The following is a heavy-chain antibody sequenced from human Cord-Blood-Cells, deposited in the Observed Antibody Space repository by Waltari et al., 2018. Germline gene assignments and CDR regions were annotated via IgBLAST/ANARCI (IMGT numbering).Heavy chain of an antibody. CDR1: GYTFTRHD. CDR2: MNPNSGNT. J-gene: IGHJ3*02. CDR3: ARGRGSSSWYAFDI. V-gene: IGHV1-8*03. Sequence: QVQLGQSGAEVQKPGASVKVSCKASGYTFTRHDINRVRQATGKGLGWMGWMNPNSGNTGYAQKFQGRVTITRNTSISTAYMELSSLRSEDTAVYYCARGRGSSSWYAFDIWGQGTMVTVSS. D-gene: IGHD6-13*01.